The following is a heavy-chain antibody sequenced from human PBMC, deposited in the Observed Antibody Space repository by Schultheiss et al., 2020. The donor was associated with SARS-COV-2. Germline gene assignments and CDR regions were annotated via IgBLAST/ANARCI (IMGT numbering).Heavy chain of an antibody. CDR2: IYSGGST. V-gene: IGHV3-66*01. CDR3: AKLGSTSAGWFDP. CDR1: GFTVSSNY. J-gene: IGHJ5*02. D-gene: IGHD2-2*01. Sequence: GGSLRLSCAASGFTVSSNYMSWVRQAPGKGLEWVSVIYSGGSTYYADSVKGRFTISRDNSKNTLYLQMNSLRAEDTAVYYCAKLGSTSAGWFDPWGQGTLVTVSS.